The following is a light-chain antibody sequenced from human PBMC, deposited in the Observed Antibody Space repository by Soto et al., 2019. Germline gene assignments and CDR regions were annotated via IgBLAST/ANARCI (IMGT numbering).Light chain of an antibody. Sequence: QSVLTQSPSVSGAPGQRVTISCTGSSSNIGAGYDVNWYQQLPGTAPKLLIYGNNNRPSGVPDRFSGSKSGTSASLAITGLQAEDEADYYCQSYDNSLSGPVFGGGTKVTVL. J-gene: IGLJ2*01. CDR3: QSYDNSLSGPV. CDR2: GNN. V-gene: IGLV1-40*01. CDR1: SSNIGAGYD.